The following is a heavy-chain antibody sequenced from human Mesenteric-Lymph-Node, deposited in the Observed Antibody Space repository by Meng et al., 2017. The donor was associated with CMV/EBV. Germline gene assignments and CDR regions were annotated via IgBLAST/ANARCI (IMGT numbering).Heavy chain of an antibody. D-gene: IGHD3-3*01. CDR2: INSGGNDA. J-gene: IGHJ4*02. V-gene: IGHV3-74*01. CDR1: GFTFSNYW. CDR3: ARDPGAFGVEYYFDY. Sequence: GESLKISCVASGFTFSNYWMHWVRQAPGKGLEWVSRINSGGNDAYYSDSVKGRFTISRDNAKNTLYLQMSALRADDTAVYYCARDPGAFGVEYYFDYWGQGTLVTVSS.